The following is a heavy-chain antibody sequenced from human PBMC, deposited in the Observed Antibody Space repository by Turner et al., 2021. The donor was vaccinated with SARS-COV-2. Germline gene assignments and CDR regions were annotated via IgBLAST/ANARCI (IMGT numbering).Heavy chain of an antibody. CDR1: GFSVSSYF. CDR2: IVANGDTT. V-gene: IGHV3-23*01. J-gene: IGHJ3*02. CDR3: AKDICSGTTNCKGFDI. Sequence: EVQLLESGGGLVQPGGSLRLSCAASGFSVSSYFMRLVRQAPGKGLQWVSSIVANGDTTNYAGAVRGRFTISRDNSKNTLYLQMNSLRAEDTAVYYCAKDICSGTTNCKGFDIWGQGTVVTVSS. D-gene: IGHD2-2*01.